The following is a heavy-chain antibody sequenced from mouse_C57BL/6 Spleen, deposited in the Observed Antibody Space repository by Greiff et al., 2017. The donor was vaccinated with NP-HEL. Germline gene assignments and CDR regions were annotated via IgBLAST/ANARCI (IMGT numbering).Heavy chain of an antibody. Sequence: QVQLQQPGAELVKPGASVKLSCKASGYTFTSYWMHWVKQRPGQGLEWIGMIHPNSGSTNYNEKFKSKATLTVDKSSSTAYMQLSSLTSEDSAVYYCARSGGHYYGSSYFDYWGQGTTLTVSS. CDR1: GYTFTSYW. V-gene: IGHV1-64*01. J-gene: IGHJ2*01. D-gene: IGHD1-1*01. CDR3: ARSGGHYYGSSYFDY. CDR2: IHPNSGST.